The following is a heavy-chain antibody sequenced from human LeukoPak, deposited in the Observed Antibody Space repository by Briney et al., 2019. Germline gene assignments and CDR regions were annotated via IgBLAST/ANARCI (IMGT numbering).Heavy chain of an antibody. CDR3: ARGGGYSYGTVDC. D-gene: IGHD5-18*01. J-gene: IGHJ4*02. CDR1: GFTFSSYG. V-gene: IGHV3-74*01. CDR2: INSDGSST. Sequence: GGSLRLXCSASGFTFSSYGMHWVRQAPGKGLEWVSRINSDGSSTSYADSVKGRFTISRDNAKNTLYLQMNSLRAEDTAVYYCARGGGYSYGTVDCWGQGTLVTVSS.